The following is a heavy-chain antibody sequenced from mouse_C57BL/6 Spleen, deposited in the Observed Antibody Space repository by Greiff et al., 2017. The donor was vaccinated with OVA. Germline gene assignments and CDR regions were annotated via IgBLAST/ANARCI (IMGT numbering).Heavy chain of an antibody. CDR1: GYSITSGYY. J-gene: IGHJ1*03. D-gene: IGHD1-1*01. Sequence: ESGPGLVKPSQSLSLTCSVTGYSITSGYYWNWIRQFPGNKLEWMGYISYDGSNNYNPSLKNRIPITRDTSKNQFFLKLNSVTTEDTATYYCARGGTTTVVDWYFDVWGTGTTVTVSS. CDR3: ARGGTTTVVDWYFDV. V-gene: IGHV3-6*01. CDR2: ISYDGSN.